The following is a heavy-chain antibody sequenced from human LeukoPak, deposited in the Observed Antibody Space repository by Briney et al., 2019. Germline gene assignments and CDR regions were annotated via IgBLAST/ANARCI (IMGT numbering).Heavy chain of an antibody. Sequence: ASVKVSYKASGYTFTSYDINWVRQATGQGLEWMGWMNPNSANTGYAQKFQGRVTMTRNTSISTAYMELSSLRSEDTAVYYCASKNGSGSTYFDYWGQGTLVTVSS. CDR3: ASKNGSGSTYFDY. J-gene: IGHJ4*02. V-gene: IGHV1-8*01. CDR2: MNPNSANT. CDR1: GYTFTSYD. D-gene: IGHD3-10*01.